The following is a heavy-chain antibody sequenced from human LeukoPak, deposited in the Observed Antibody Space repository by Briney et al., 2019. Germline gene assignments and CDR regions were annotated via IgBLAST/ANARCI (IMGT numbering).Heavy chain of an antibody. CDR2: IYSSGST. D-gene: IGHD6-19*01. CDR3: ARGLGSSGWYGNYYYYMDV. Sequence: PSETLSLTCTVSGGSISSSGYYWGWIRQPPGKGLEWIGSIYSSGSTYYNPSLKSRVTISVDTSKNQFSLKLSSVTAADTAVYYCARGLGSSGWYGNYYYYMDVWGKGTTVTVSS. V-gene: IGHV4-39*07. J-gene: IGHJ6*03. CDR1: GGSISSSGYY.